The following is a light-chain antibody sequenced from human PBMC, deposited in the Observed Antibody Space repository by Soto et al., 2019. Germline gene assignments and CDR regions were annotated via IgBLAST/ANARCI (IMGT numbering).Light chain of an antibody. J-gene: IGKJ4*01. V-gene: IGKV1-39*01. CDR3: QQSFSIPLT. CDR1: QSISSY. CDR2: AAS. Sequence: DIQMTQSPSSLSASVGDRVTITCRASQSISSYLNWYQQKPGKAPKLLIYAASSLQSGVPSRFSGSGSGTDFTLTISSLQPEDCAIYYCQQSFSIPLTFGGGTKVDIK.